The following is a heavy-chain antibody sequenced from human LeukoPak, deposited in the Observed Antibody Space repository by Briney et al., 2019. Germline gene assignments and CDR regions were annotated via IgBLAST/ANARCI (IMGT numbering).Heavy chain of an antibody. V-gene: IGHV1-69*01. D-gene: IGHD1-1*01. CDR3: ARDGTDDTYFDY. Sequence: XXPXXGXXXMGGIIPIFGTANYAQKFQGRVTITADESTSTAYMELSSLRSEDTAVYYCARDGTDDTYFDYWGQGTLVTVSS. J-gene: IGHJ4*02. CDR2: IIPIFGTA.